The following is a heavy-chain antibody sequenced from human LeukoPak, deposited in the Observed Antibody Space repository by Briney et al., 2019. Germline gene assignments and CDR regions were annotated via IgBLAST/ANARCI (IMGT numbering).Heavy chain of an antibody. J-gene: IGHJ3*02. CDR2: INHSGST. D-gene: IGHD1-26*01. Sequence: PSETLSLTCTVSGGSISSSSYYWGWIRQPPGKGLEWIGEINHSGSTNYNPSLKSRVTISVDTSKNQFSLKLSSVTAADTAVYYCAREANRSSIAPGIWGQGTMVTVSS. V-gene: IGHV4-39*07. CDR3: AREANRSSIAPGI. CDR1: GGSISSSSYY.